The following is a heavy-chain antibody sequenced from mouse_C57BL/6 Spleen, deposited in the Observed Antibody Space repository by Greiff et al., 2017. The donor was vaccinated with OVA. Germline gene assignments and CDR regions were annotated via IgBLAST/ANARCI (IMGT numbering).Heavy chain of an antibody. Sequence: EVQRVESEGGLVQPGSSMKLSCTASGFTFSDYYMAWVRQVPEKGLEWVANINYDGSSTYYLDSLKSRFIISRDNAKNILYLQMSSLKSEDTATYYCARIYDGYFAYWGQGTLVTVSA. V-gene: IGHV5-16*01. CDR1: GFTFSDYY. D-gene: IGHD2-3*01. J-gene: IGHJ3*01. CDR3: ARIYDGYFAY. CDR2: INYDGSST.